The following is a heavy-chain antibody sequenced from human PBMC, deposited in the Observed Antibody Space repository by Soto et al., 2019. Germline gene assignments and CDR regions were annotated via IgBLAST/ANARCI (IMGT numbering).Heavy chain of an antibody. CDR1: GFTVSTNY. Sequence: GGSLRLSCAASGFTVSTNYMSWVRQSPGKGLEWVSVIYTGGSTYYADSVKGRFTISRDNSKNTLYLQMNSLRAEDTAVYYCARRYSSSWYDNWYYYYGMDVWGQGTTVTVSS. D-gene: IGHD6-13*01. V-gene: IGHV3-53*05. CDR2: IYTGGST. J-gene: IGHJ6*02. CDR3: ARRYSSSWYDNWYYYYGMDV.